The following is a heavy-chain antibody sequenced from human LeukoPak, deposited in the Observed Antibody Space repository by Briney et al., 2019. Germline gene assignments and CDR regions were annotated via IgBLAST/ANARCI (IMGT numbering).Heavy chain of an antibody. D-gene: IGHD6-19*01. CDR3: ARDRQWLDAFDI. CDR1: GFTFNSYW. Sequence: PGGSLRLSCAASGFTFNSYWMHWVRHAPGKGLVWVSRINSDGSSTTYADSVKGRFTISRDNAKNTLYLQMNSLRAEDTAVYYCARDRQWLDAFDIWGQGTMVTVSS. J-gene: IGHJ3*02. V-gene: IGHV3-74*01. CDR2: INSDGSST.